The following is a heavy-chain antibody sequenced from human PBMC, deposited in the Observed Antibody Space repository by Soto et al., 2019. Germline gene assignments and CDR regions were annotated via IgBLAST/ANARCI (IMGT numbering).Heavy chain of an antibody. CDR1: GYSFTSYW. CDR2: IDPSDSYT. Sequence: GESLKISCKGSGYSFTSYWISWVRQMPGKGLEWMGRIDPSDSYTNYSPSFQGHVTISADKSISTAYLQWSSLKASDTAMYYCARSPSLTYYYDSSGYLAAFDIWSQGTMVTVSS. CDR3: ARSPSLTYYYDSSGYLAAFDI. D-gene: IGHD3-22*01. V-gene: IGHV5-10-1*01. J-gene: IGHJ3*02.